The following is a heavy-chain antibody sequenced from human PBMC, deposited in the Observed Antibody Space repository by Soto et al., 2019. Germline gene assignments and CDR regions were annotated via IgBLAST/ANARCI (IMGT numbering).Heavy chain of an antibody. D-gene: IGHD2-2*01. V-gene: IGHV3-11*01. CDR3: ARTRRYCSSTSCYPMDV. CDR1: GFTFSDYY. Sequence: GGSLRLSCAASGFTFSDYYMSWIRQAPGKGLEWVSYISSSGSTIYYADSVKGRFTISRDNAKNSLYLQMNSLRAEDTAVYYCARTRRYCSSTSCYPMDVWGKGTTVTVSS. J-gene: IGHJ6*04. CDR2: ISSSGSTI.